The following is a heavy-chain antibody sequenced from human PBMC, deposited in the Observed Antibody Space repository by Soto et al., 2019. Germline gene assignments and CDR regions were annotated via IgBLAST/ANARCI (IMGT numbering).Heavy chain of an antibody. V-gene: IGHV3-33*01. J-gene: IGHJ4*02. CDR2: IWYDGSNK. D-gene: IGHD4-17*01. CDR1: GFTFSSYG. Sequence: HPGGSLRLSCAASGFTFSSYGMHWVRQAPGKGLEWVAVIWYDGSNKYYADSVKGRFTISRDNSKNTLYLQMNSLRAEDTAVYYCARGFIGTVTYFDYWGQGTLVTVSS. CDR3: ARGFIGTVTYFDY.